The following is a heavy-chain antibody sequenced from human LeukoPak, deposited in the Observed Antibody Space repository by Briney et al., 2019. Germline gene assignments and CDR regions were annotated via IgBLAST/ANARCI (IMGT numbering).Heavy chain of an antibody. J-gene: IGHJ5*02. CDR3: ARGGYSSGYNWFDP. CDR1: GGSISSYY. V-gene: IGHV4-59*01. CDR2: IYHSGST. D-gene: IGHD6-19*01. Sequence: SETLSLTCTVSGGSISSYYWSWIRQPPGKGLEWIGYIYHSGSTNYNPSLKSRVAISVDTSKNQFSLKLSSVTAADTAVYYCARGGYSSGYNWFDPWGQGILVSVSS.